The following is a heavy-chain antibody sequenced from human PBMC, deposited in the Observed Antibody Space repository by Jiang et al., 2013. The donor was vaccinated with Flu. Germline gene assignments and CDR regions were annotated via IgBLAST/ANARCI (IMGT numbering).Heavy chain of an antibody. CDR3: ARALKYSGFELPYFDF. J-gene: IGHJ4*02. D-gene: IGHD5-12*01. CDR1: GGSISGSGHY. V-gene: IGHV4-39*07. CDR2: IYHSGST. Sequence: GSGLVKPSETLSLTCAVSGGSISGSGHYWVWIRQPPGKGLGWVGSIYHSGSTYYKPSLKSRVTMSVDTSKSHFSLNLSSVTAADTAVYYCARALKYSGFELPYFDFWGQGTLVTVSS.